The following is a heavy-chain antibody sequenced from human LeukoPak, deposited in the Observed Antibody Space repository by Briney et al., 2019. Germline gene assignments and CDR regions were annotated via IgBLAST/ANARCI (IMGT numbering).Heavy chain of an antibody. CDR1: GFTFSSYW. CDR3: ARDPSGSPVFDP. Sequence: PGGSLRLSCAASGFTFSSYWMNWVRQAPGKGLEWVANIKQDGSVKNYVDSVKGRFTISRDNAKNSLFLQMNSLRAEDTAVYYCARDPSGSPVFDPWGQGTQVTVSS. CDR2: IKQDGSVK. V-gene: IGHV3-7*01. J-gene: IGHJ5*02. D-gene: IGHD3-10*01.